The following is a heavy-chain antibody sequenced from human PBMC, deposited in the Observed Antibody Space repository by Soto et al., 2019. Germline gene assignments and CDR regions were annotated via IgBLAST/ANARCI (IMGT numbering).Heavy chain of an antibody. CDR3: AKDILFGETSSYYGMDV. J-gene: IGHJ6*02. Sequence: EVQLVESGGGLVQPGRSLRLSCGASGFTFDDYAMHWVRQAPGKGLEWVSGIRWNSARIDYADSVKGRFTISRDNAKNSLYLQMNSLRAEDTALYYCAKDILFGETSSYYGMDVWGQGTTVTVSS. D-gene: IGHD3-10*02. CDR1: GFTFDDYA. CDR2: IRWNSARI. V-gene: IGHV3-9*01.